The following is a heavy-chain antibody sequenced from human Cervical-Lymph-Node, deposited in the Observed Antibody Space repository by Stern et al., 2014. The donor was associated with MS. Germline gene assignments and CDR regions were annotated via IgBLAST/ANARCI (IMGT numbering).Heavy chain of an antibody. CDR2: INYSGTP. D-gene: IGHD4/OR15-4a*01. CDR1: GGSISSGTYY. V-gene: IGHV4-39*01. J-gene: IGHJ5*02. Sequence: QVQLVQSGPGLVKPSETLSLTCTVSGGSISSGTYYWGWIRQPPGKGLEWIASINYSGTPYYNASAKSRVTISVDTPKTQSALQLSSVTAIDTAVYFCARRGAGLDWFDPWGQGTLVTVSS. CDR3: ARRGAGLDWFDP.